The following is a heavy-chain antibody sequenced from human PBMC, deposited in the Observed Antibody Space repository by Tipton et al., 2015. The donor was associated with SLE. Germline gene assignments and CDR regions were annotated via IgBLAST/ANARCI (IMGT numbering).Heavy chain of an antibody. CDR3: ARAQRGPIRAFDI. D-gene: IGHD3/OR15-3a*01. Sequence: TLSLTCTVSGGSISSYYWSWIRQPPGKGLEWIGEINHSGSTNYNPSLKSRVTISVDTSKNQFSLKLSSVTAADTAVYYCARAQRGPIRAFDIWGQGTMVTVSS. CDR1: GGSISSYY. J-gene: IGHJ3*02. CDR2: INHSGST. V-gene: IGHV4-34*01.